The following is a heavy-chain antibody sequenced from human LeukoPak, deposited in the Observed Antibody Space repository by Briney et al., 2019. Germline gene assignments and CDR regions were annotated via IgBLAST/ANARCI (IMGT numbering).Heavy chain of an antibody. V-gene: IGHV1-8*01. CDR1: GYTFSSYD. J-gene: IGHJ5*02. CDR2: MNPNSGNT. D-gene: IGHD4-17*01. Sequence: ASVKVSCKASGYTFSSYDINWVRQAPGQGLEWMGWMNPNSGNTGYAQKLQGRVTMTTDTSTSTAYMELRSLRSDDTAVYYCARVGGDYGDYGSWFDPWGQGTLVTVSS. CDR3: ARVGGDYGDYGSWFDP.